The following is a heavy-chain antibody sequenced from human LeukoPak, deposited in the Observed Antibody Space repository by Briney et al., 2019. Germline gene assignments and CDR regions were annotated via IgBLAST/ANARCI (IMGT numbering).Heavy chain of an antibody. D-gene: IGHD3-9*01. Sequence: GGSLRLSCAASGFTFSSYSMNWVRQAPGKGLEWVSSISSSSSYINYADSVKGRFTISRDDAKNSLYLQMNSLRAEDTAVYYCARAFYDNLTGLAYYFDYWGQGTLVTVSS. CDR3: ARAFYDNLTGLAYYFDY. J-gene: IGHJ4*02. CDR1: GFTFSSYS. V-gene: IGHV3-21*01. CDR2: ISSSSSYI.